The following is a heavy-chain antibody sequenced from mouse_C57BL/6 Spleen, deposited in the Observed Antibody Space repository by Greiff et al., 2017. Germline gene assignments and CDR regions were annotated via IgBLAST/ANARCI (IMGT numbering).Heavy chain of an antibody. CDR2: IDPEDGDT. CDR1: GFNIKDYS. J-gene: IGHJ2*01. D-gene: IGHD1-1*01. V-gene: IGHV14-1*01. Sequence: VQLQQSGAELVRPGASVKLSCTASGFNIKDYSMHWVKQRPEQGLEWIGRIDPEDGDTEYAPKFQGKATMTADTSSNTAYLQLSSLTSEDTAVYYCTTDCYCSSRGDYWGQGTTLTVSS. CDR3: TTDCYCSSRGDY.